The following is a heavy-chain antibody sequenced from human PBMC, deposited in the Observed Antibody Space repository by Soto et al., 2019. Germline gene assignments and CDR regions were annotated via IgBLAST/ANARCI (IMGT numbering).Heavy chain of an antibody. Sequence: SGPKLVNPTQTLTLTCTFSGFSLSTREVGVGWIRQPPGKALEWLALIYWDDDKRYSPSLKSRLTITKDTSKNQVVLTMTNMDPVDTATYYCAHLDVIILAFDYWGQGTLVTVSS. J-gene: IGHJ4*02. V-gene: IGHV2-5*02. CDR2: IYWDDDK. D-gene: IGHD3-10*01. CDR3: AHLDVIILAFDY. CDR1: GFSLSTREVG.